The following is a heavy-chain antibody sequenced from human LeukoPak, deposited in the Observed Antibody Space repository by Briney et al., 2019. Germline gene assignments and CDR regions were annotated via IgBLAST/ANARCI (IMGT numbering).Heavy chain of an antibody. J-gene: IGHJ4*02. CDR3: AKGRSGYDFLDY. CDR1: GFTFDDYA. CDR2: ISWDGGST. V-gene: IGHV3-43D*03. Sequence: GGSLRLSCAASGFTFDDYAMHWVRRAPGRGLEWVSLISWDGGSTYYADSVKGRFTISRDNSKNSLYLQMNSLRAEDTALYYCAKGRSGYDFLDYWGQGTLVTVSS. D-gene: IGHD5-12*01.